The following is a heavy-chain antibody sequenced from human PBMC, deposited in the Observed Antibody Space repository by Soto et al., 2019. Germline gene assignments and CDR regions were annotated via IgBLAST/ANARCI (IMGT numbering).Heavy chain of an antibody. J-gene: IGHJ1*01. CDR1: GFTFSSYG. V-gene: IGHV3-33*01. CDR3: ARAEVEEQLAAPHKY. CDR2: IWYDGSNK. D-gene: IGHD6-6*01. Sequence: GGSLRLSCAASGFTFSSYGMHWVRQAPGKGLEWVAVIWYDGSNKYYADSVKGRFTISRDNSKNTLYLQMNSLRAEDTAVYYCARAEVEEQLAAPHKYSGQGTLVTVSS.